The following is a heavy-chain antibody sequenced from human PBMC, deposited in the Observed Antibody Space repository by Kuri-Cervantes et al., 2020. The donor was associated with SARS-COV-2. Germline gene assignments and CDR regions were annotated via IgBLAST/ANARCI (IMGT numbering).Heavy chain of an antibody. Sequence: SETLSLTCAFYGESFSGYYWNWIRQSPGKGLEWIGEVNHRGSTNYNPSLKSRVTISVDTSKNQFSLKLSSVTAADTAVYYCARAPTRIAAAGFSFDIWGQGTMVTVSS. CDR3: ARAPTRIAAAGFSFDI. CDR1: GESFSGYY. CDR2: VNHRGST. V-gene: IGHV4-34*01. J-gene: IGHJ3*02. D-gene: IGHD6-13*01.